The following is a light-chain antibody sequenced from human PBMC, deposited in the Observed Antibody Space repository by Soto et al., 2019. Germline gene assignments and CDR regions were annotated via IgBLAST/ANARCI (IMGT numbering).Light chain of an antibody. V-gene: IGLV7-46*01. CDR3: LLSDPGVRAV. CDR2: DTN. J-gene: IGLJ7*01. Sequence: QAVVTQEPSLTVSPGGTVTLTCGSTTGAVTSGHYPYWFQQKPGQAPRTLIYDTNNKHSWTPARFSGSLLGGKASLTLSDAQPEDEAEYCCLLSDPGVRAVFGGGTQLTVL. CDR1: TGAVTSGHY.